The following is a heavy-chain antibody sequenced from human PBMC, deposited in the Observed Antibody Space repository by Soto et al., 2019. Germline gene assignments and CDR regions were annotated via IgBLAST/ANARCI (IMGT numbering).Heavy chain of an antibody. CDR1: GFTFSSYA. CDR2: ISGSGGST. D-gene: IGHD3-22*01. J-gene: IGHJ4*02. V-gene: IGHV3-23*01. Sequence: GGSLRLSCAASGFTFSSYAMSWVRQAPGKGLEWVSAISGSGGSTCYADSVKGRFTISRDNSKNTLYLQMNSLRAEDTAVYYCAKVVEGYYDSSSFDYWGQGTLVTVSS. CDR3: AKVVEGYYDSSSFDY.